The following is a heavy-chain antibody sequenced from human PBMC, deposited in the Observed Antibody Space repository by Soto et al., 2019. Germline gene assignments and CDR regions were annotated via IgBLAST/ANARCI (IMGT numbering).Heavy chain of an antibody. CDR3: TTDTTVTTADKRFDP. J-gene: IGHJ5*02. D-gene: IGHD4-17*01. Sequence: EVQLVESGGGLVQPGGSLRLSCAASGFTFSNAWMSWVRQAPGKGLEWVGRIKSKTDGGTTDYAAPVKGRFTISRDDSKTTLYLQMTSLKTADTAVYYCTTDTTVTTADKRFDPWGQGTLVTVSS. V-gene: IGHV3-15*01. CDR2: IKSKTDGGTT. CDR1: GFTFSNAW.